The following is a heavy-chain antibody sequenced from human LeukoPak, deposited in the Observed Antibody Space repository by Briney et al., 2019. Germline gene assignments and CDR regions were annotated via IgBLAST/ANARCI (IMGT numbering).Heavy chain of an antibody. Sequence: SVTQSLTCAVYGEFFSLYYWRWIRQPPGKGLEWLREINHSGSTNYNPSLKSRVTISVDTAKNQCSLKLSSGTAADTAMYYCASARITMVRGREYFDYWGQGTLVTVSS. CDR3: ASARITMVRGREYFDY. CDR2: INHSGST. J-gene: IGHJ4*02. CDR1: GEFFSLYY. D-gene: IGHD3-10*01. V-gene: IGHV4-34*01.